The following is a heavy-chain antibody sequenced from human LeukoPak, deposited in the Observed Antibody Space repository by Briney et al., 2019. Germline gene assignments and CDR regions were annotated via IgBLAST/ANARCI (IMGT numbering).Heavy chain of an antibody. CDR1: GGSITSYY. V-gene: IGHV4-59*12. CDR2: IYYSGST. D-gene: IGHD5-12*01. CDR3: VANDAFDI. J-gene: IGHJ3*02. Sequence: SETLSLTCAVSGGSITSYYWSWIRQPPGKGLEWIGYIYYSGSTNYNPSLNSRVTISVDTSKNQFSLKLSSVTAADTAVYYCVANDAFDIWGQGTMVTVSS.